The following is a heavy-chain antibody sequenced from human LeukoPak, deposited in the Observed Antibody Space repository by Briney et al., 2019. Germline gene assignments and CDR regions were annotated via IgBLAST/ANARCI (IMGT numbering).Heavy chain of an antibody. CDR1: GFTFSSYW. D-gene: IGHD3-22*01. V-gene: IGHV3-7*01. CDR3: AKDHLHYDSSGYYTYYFDY. J-gene: IGHJ4*02. Sequence: GGSLRLSCAASGFTFSSYWMSWVRQAPGKGLEWVANIKQDGSEKYYVDSVKGRFTISRDNAKNSLYLQMNSLRAEDTAVYYCAKDHLHYDSSGYYTYYFDYWGQGTLVTVSS. CDR2: IKQDGSEK.